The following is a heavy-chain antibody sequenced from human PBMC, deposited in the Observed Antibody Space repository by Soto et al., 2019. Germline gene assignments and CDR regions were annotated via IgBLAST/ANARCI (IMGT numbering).Heavy chain of an antibody. CDR3: ARDTAMVFDAFDI. V-gene: IGHV1-18*04. CDR1: GYTFTSYG. CDR2: ISAYSGKT. J-gene: IGHJ3*02. D-gene: IGHD5-18*01. Sequence: ASVKVSCKASGYTFTSYGISWVRQAPGQGLEWMGWISAYSGKTNYAQKPQGRVTMTTDTSTSTAYMELRSLRSDDTAVYYCARDTAMVFDAFDIWGQGKMVTVSS.